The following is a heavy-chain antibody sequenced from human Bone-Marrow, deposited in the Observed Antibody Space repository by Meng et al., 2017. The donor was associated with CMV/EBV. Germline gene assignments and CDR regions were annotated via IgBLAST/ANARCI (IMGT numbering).Heavy chain of an antibody. D-gene: IGHD7-27*01. CDR1: GGTFSSYA. Sequence: SVKVSCKASGGTFSSYAISWVRQAPGQGLEWMGGIIPIFGTANYAQKFQGRVTITTDESTSTPYMELSSLRSEDTAVYYCARDGTGERYYYYGMDVWGQGTTVTVSS. J-gene: IGHJ6*02. CDR2: IIPIFGTA. V-gene: IGHV1-69*05. CDR3: ARDGTGERYYYYGMDV.